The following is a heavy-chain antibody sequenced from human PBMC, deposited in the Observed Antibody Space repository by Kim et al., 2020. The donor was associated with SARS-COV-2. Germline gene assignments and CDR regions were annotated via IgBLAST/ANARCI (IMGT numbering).Heavy chain of an antibody. V-gene: IGHV3-9*02. Sequence: GGSLRLSCEVSGSTSNNFAMHWVWQAPGKGLEWVSAISLDSGATGYADSVKGRFTVSRDNANNSLYLQMNSLRPEDTALYYCTKDITPGGADVWGQGTAVTVSS. CDR3: TKDITPGGADV. J-gene: IGHJ6*02. D-gene: IGHD1-1*01. CDR1: GSTSNNFA. CDR2: ISLDSGAT.